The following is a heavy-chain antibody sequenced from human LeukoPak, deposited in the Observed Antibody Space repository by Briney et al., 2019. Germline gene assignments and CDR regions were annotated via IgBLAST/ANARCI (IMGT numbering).Heavy chain of an antibody. CDR1: GGSISSYY. D-gene: IGHD6-13*01. V-gene: IGHV4-59*01. CDR3: ARGGSSSTWPPAHSFDI. J-gene: IGHJ3*02. CDR2: IYYSGST. Sequence: SETLSLTCTVSGGSISSYYWSWIRQPPGKGLEWIGYIYYSGSTNYNPSLKSRVTISVDTSKNQFSLKLSSVTAADTAVYYCARGGSSSTWPPAHSFDIWGLGTMVTVSS.